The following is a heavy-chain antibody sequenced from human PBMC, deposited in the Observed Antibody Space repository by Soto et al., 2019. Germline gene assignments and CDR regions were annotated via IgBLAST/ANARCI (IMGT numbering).Heavy chain of an antibody. V-gene: IGHV3-30*03. CDR3: ASEYSFAYGPYFDH. CDR1: GFTFSSYG. D-gene: IGHD5-18*01. CDR2: ISNDGGKK. Sequence: QVQLVESGGGVVQPGRSLRLSCAGSGFTFSSYGMHWVRQAPGKGLEWMARISNDGGKKYYADSVKGRFTISRDNSKNTLYLQMNSLRTEDTALYYCASEYSFAYGPYFDHWGQGTLVTVSS. J-gene: IGHJ4*02.